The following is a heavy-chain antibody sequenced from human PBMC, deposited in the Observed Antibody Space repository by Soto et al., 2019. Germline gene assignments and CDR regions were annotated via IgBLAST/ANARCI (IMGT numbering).Heavy chain of an antibody. CDR3: ARVVADSRTYDYFGY. Sequence: EVQLVESGGGLIQPGGSLRLSCAASGFTVSSNYMTWVRQAPGKGLEWLSILYSGGNTYYADSVKGRFTISRDNSKNTLYLQMNSLRAEDTAVYYCARVVADSRTYDYFGYWVQGNLVTVSS. V-gene: IGHV3-53*01. CDR1: GFTVSSNY. D-gene: IGHD3-16*01. J-gene: IGHJ4*02. CDR2: LYSGGNT.